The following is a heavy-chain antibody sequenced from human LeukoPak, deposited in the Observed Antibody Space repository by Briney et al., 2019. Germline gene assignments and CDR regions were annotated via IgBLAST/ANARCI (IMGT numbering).Heavy chain of an antibody. D-gene: IGHD5/OR15-5a*01. V-gene: IGHV4-59*01. CDR3: AREDVSYYYMDV. Sequence: SETLSLTCTVSGDSISTYYWSWIRQPPGKGLEWIGYIYYSGSTNYNPSLTSRVTMSVDTSKNQFSLKLSSVTAADTAVYYCAREDVSYYYMDVWGKGTTVTVSS. CDR2: IYYSGST. CDR1: GDSISTYY. J-gene: IGHJ6*03.